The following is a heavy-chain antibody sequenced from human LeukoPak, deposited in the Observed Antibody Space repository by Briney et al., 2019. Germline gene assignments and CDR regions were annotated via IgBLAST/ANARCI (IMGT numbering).Heavy chain of an antibody. CDR1: GFSFSDFY. D-gene: IGHD5-24*01. V-gene: IGHV3-11*01. Sequence: GGSLRLSCAASGFSFSDFYLTWIRQAPGKGLEWISYISNSGTTIYYADGVKGRFTVSRDNANNSLYLQMNSLRAEDTAIYYCARGGTWLQSGGLSYWGEGTLVTVSS. CDR2: ISNSGTTI. CDR3: ARGGTWLQSGGLSY. J-gene: IGHJ4*02.